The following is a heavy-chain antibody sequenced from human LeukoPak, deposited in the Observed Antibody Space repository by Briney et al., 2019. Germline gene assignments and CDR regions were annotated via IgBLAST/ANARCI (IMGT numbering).Heavy chain of an antibody. CDR3: ARDLSPDYYYDSSGDNY. CDR1: GYTFTDYY. V-gene: IGHV1-2*02. J-gene: IGHJ4*02. Sequence: GASVKVSCKASGYTFTDYYMHWVRQAPGQGLEWMGWINPNSGGTNYAQKFQGRVTMTRDTSISTAYMELTRLRSDDTAVYYCARDLSPDYYYDSSGDNYWGQGTLVTVPS. D-gene: IGHD3-22*01. CDR2: INPNSGGT.